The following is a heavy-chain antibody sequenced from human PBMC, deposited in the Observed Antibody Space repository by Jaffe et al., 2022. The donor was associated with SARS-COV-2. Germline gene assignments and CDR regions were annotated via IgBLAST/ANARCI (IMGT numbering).Heavy chain of an antibody. V-gene: IGHV3-30-3*01. CDR3: ARDRGQWLVLDY. D-gene: IGHD6-19*01. Sequence: QVQLVESGGGVVQPGRSLRLSCAASGFTFSSYAMHWVRQAPGKGLEWVAVISYDGSNKYYADSVKGRFTISRDNSKNTLYLQMNSLRAEDTAVYYCARDRGQWLVLDYWGQGTLVTVSS. CDR2: ISYDGSNK. CDR1: GFTFSSYA. J-gene: IGHJ4*02.